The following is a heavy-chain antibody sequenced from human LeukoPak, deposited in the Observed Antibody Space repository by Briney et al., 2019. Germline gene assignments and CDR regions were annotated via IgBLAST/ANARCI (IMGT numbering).Heavy chain of an antibody. V-gene: IGHV4-38-2*02. CDR3: AIIAGRLGVGAR. CDR1: GYSISSGYF. D-gene: IGHD1-26*01. CDR2: FYHSGIT. J-gene: IGHJ4*02. Sequence: SSETLSLTCIVSGYSISSGYFWGWIRQPPGEGLEWIGSFYHSGITYYNPSLKSRVTISVEMSKNQFSLKLSSVTAADTAVYYCAIIAGRLGVGARWGQGTLVTVSS.